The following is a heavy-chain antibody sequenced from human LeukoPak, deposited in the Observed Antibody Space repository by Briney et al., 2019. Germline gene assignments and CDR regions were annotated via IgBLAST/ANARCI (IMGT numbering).Heavy chain of an antibody. J-gene: IGHJ5*02. CDR1: GYTFTGYY. CDR2: INPNSGGT. Sequence: ASVKVSCKASGYTFTGYYMHWVRQAPGQGLEWMGWINPNSGGTNYAQKFQGRVTMTRDTSISTAYMELSRLRSDDTAVYYCARDREHDFWSGYLWFDPWGQGTLVTISS. D-gene: IGHD3-3*01. V-gene: IGHV1-2*02. CDR3: ARDREHDFWSGYLWFDP.